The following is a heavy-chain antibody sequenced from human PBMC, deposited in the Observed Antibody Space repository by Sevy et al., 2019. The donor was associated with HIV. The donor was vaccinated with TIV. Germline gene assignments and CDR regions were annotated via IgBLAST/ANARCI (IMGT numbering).Heavy chain of an antibody. CDR2: ISPLNGDT. CDR1: GYTFTSYI. D-gene: IGHD2-15*01. J-gene: IGHJ4*02. Sequence: ASVKVSCKTSGYTFTSYIISWVRQAPGQGLEWMGWISPLNGDTKYVQKFQGRVTMSIDTSTSTAYMDLRSLRSDDTAVYYWARGYCNGGSCFPGGFWGQGTLVTVSS. V-gene: IGHV1-18*01. CDR3: ARGYCNGGSCFPGGF.